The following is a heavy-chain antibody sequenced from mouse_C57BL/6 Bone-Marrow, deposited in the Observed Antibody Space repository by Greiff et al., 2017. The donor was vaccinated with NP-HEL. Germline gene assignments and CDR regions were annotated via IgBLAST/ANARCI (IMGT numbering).Heavy chain of an antibody. J-gene: IGHJ3*01. D-gene: IGHD1-1*01. CDR2: FSSGGSST. CDR3: ARGRRVDYGSPAWFAY. CDR1: GFTFSSSG. V-gene: IGHV5-6*01. Sequence: EVMLVESGGDLVKPGGSLKLSCAASGFTFSSSGLSWVRPTPDKTLEWVATFSSGGSSTYYPDSVKGRFTISRDNAKNTLYMRMSRLKSEDTAMYYCARGRRVDYGSPAWFAYWGQGTLVTVSA.